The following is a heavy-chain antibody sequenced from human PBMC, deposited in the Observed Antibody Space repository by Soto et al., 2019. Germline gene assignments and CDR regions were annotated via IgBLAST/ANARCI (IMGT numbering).Heavy chain of an antibody. D-gene: IGHD6-13*01. Sequence: QVQLVESGGGVVQPGRPLRLSFAASGFTFSSYGMHWVRQAPAKGMEWVAVRWYDGSKKYYADSVEGRFPISRDNSKNTLYMQRSSLRAEDTAVYYCARDHGIAAAGTRYYYYYGMDVWGQGTTVTVSS. CDR2: RWYDGSKK. V-gene: IGHV3-33*01. J-gene: IGHJ6*02. CDR1: GFTFSSYG. CDR3: ARDHGIAAAGTRYYYYYGMDV.